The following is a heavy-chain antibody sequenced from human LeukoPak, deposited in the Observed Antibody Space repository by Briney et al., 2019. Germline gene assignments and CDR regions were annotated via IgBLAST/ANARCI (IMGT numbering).Heavy chain of an antibody. J-gene: IGHJ4*02. D-gene: IGHD2-2*01. CDR1: GGSTSGYY. CDR3: ARARRYCSSTSCPPYYFDY. CDR2: IYYSGNT. V-gene: IGHV4-59*01. Sequence: PSETLSLTCTVSGGSTSGYYWSWIRQPPGKGLECIGSIYYSGNTNYNPSLKSRVTISVDTSKNQFSLKLSSVTAADTAVYYCARARRYCSSTSCPPYYFDYWGQGTLVTVPS.